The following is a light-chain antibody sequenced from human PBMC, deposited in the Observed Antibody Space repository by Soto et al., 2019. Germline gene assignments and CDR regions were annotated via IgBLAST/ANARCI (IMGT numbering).Light chain of an antibody. CDR2: EVS. J-gene: IGLJ3*02. CDR1: SSDVGGYNY. V-gene: IGLV2-14*01. CDR3: SSYTSSSVWV. Sequence: QSVLTQPASVSGSPGQSITISCTGTSSDVGGYNYVSWYQQHPGKAPKLMIYEVSNRPSGVSNRFSGSKSGNTASLTISGLQADDEADYYCSSYTSSSVWVFGGGTQLTVL.